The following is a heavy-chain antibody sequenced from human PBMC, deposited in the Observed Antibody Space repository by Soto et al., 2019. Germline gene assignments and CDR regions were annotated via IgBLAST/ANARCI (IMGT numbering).Heavy chain of an antibody. D-gene: IGHD3-22*01. CDR2: ISFDGSNE. J-gene: IGHJ6*02. Sequence: HPGGSLRLSCAASGFNFSDYVVHWVRQAPGRGLEWMAFISFDGSNEYYADFVKGRFTISRDNSKNMVYLQVNSLRADDTAVYFCAREGYYDSRGYPYGIDVWGQGTTVTVSS. V-gene: IGHV3-30-3*01. CDR1: GFNFSDYV. CDR3: AREGYYDSRGYPYGIDV.